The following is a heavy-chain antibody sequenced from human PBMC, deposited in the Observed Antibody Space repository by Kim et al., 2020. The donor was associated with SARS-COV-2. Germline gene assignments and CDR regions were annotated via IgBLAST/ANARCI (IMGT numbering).Heavy chain of an antibody. V-gene: IGHV3-7*04. Sequence: GGSLRLSCEISGLSFSSNWLTWVRQAPGKGLEWVANIHPYGSEKHYVDSVKGRFTISRDNVQRSLYLQMNNLRVDDTAVYYCTGGGYWGHGTLVTVS. J-gene: IGHJ4*01. CDR2: IHPYGSEK. CDR3: TGGGY. CDR1: GLSFSSNW.